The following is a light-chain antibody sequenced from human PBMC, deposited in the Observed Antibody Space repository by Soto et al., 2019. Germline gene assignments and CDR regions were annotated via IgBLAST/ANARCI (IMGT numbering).Light chain of an antibody. CDR3: SSYAGSNILGV. CDR2: EVS. Sequence: QSPLTQPPSASGSPGQSVAISCTGTSSDVGGNNYVSWYQQHPGKAPRLIIYEVSERPSGVPDRFSGSKSGNTASLTVSGLQAEDEADYYCSSYAGSNILGVFGGGTKLTVL. J-gene: IGLJ2*01. CDR1: SSDVGGNNY. V-gene: IGLV2-8*01.